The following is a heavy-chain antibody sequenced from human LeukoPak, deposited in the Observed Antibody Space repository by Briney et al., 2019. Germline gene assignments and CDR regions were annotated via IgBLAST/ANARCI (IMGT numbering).Heavy chain of an antibody. CDR1: DFTVGSNY. CDR2: IYSGGKT. CDR3: ARDGVYTSNG. D-gene: IGHD3-22*01. J-gene: IGHJ4*02. V-gene: IGHV3-53*01. Sequence: GGSQRLSCAASDFTVGSNYMTWVRQAPGKGLEWVSVIYSGGKTFYADSVKGRFTISRDDSKNTLYLQMNSLRAEDTAIYYCARDGVYTSNGWGQGWLVTVSS.